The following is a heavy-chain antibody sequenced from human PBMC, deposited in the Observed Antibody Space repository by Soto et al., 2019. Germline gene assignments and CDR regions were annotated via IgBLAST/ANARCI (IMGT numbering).Heavy chain of an antibody. CDR3: ATYSGYALPMDV. V-gene: IGHV3-7*01. J-gene: IGHJ6*03. CDR1: GFALSSYW. D-gene: IGHD5-12*01. CDR2: IDNYGSEI. Sequence: EVQLVESGGGLVQPGGSLRLSCAASGFALSSYWMTWVRQAPGKGLEWVASIDNYGSEIHYVGSVKGRFTISRDNAKNTVYQQMNRLRAEDSAMYYCATYSGYALPMDVWGKGTTVTVSS.